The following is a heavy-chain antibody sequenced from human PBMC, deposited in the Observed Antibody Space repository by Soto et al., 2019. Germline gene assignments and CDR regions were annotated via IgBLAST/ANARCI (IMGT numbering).Heavy chain of an antibody. J-gene: IGHJ4*02. D-gene: IGHD2-15*01. CDR2: IYYDGST. V-gene: IGHV4-39*02. CDR1: GGSLNSNNYY. CDR3: AKVVVAATRQSDFDS. Sequence: XILSLTCTVSGGSLNSNNYYWAWIRQPPGKDLAWIAIIYYDGSTYYNTSLKSRVTISRDTSKNQFSLRLTSITASDTAVYYCAKVVVAATRQSDFDSWGQGTLGTVSS.